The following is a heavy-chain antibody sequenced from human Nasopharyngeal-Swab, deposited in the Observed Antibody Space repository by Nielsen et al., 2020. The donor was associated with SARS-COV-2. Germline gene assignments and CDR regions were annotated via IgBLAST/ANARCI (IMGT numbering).Heavy chain of an antibody. CDR2: IYYSGST. D-gene: IGHD5-18*01. CDR3: ARWRNRRGYSYALGSYYGMDV. CDR1: GGSISSYY. J-gene: IGHJ6*02. Sequence: SETLSLTCTVPGGSISSYYWSWIRQPPGKGLEWIGYIYYSGSTNYNPSLKSRVTISVDTSKNQFSLKLSSVTAADTAVYYCARWRNRRGYSYALGSYYGMDVWGQGTTVTVSS. V-gene: IGHV4-59*01.